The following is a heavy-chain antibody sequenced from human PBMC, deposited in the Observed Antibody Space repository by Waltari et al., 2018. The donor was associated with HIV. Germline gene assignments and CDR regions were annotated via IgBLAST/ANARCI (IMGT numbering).Heavy chain of an antibody. V-gene: IGHV1-18*01. Sequence: QVQLVQSGAEVKKPGASVKVSCKASGYTFTSYGISWVRQAPGQGLEWMGWISAYNSHTNYAQKLQGRVTMTTDTSTSTAYMDLRSLRSDDTAFYYCARALWSGYYTPYYFDYWGQGTLVTVSS. D-gene: IGHD3-3*01. CDR3: ARALWSGYYTPYYFDY. CDR1: GYTFTSYG. CDR2: ISAYNSHT. J-gene: IGHJ4*02.